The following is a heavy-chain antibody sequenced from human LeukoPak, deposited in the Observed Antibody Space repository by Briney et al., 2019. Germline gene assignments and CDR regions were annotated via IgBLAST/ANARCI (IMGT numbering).Heavy chain of an antibody. CDR2: IYPGDSDT. CDR1: GYSFTSYW. V-gene: IGHV5-51*01. D-gene: IGHD2-2*01. CDR3: ARFSPRADVVVPADGGYYFDY. J-gene: IGHJ4*02. Sequence: GESLKISCKGSGYSFTSYWIGWVRQMPGKGLEWMGIIYPGDSDTRYSPSFQGQVTISADKSISTAYLQWSSLKASDTAMYYCARFSPRADVVVPADGGYYFDYWGQGTLVTVSS.